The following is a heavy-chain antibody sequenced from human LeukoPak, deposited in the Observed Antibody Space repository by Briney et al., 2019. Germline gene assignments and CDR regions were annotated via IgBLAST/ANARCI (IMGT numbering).Heavy chain of an antibody. D-gene: IGHD2-15*01. CDR1: GFTFSNAW. Sequence: GGSLRPSCAASGFTFSNAWMSWVRQAPGKGLEWVGRIKSKTDGGTTDYAAPVKGRFTISRDDSKNTLYLQMNSLKTEDTAVYYCTTPGVYCSGGSCLHWGQGTLVTVSS. V-gene: IGHV3-15*01. CDR3: TTPGVYCSGGSCLH. CDR2: IKSKTDGGTT. J-gene: IGHJ4*02.